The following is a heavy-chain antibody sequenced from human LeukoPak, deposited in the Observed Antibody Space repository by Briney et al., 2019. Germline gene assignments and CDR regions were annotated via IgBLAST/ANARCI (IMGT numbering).Heavy chain of an antibody. Sequence: GGSLRLSCAASGFTFSNFWMSWVRQAPGKGLEWVANIKQDGSEKYYVDSVKGRFTISRDNAKNSLYLQMNSLRAEDTAVYYCARDQGDFWSGYQEYYYYYYYMDVWGKGTTVTVSS. CDR1: GFTFSNFW. D-gene: IGHD3-3*01. V-gene: IGHV3-7*01. J-gene: IGHJ6*03. CDR2: IKQDGSEK. CDR3: ARDQGDFWSGYQEYYYYYYYMDV.